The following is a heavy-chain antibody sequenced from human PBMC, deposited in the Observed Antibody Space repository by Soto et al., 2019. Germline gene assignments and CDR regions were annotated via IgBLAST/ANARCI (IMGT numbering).Heavy chain of an antibody. Sequence: EVQLVESGGGLVQPGGSLRLSCAASGFTFSSYSMNWVRQAPGKGLEWVSYISSSSSTIYHADSVQVRFTISRDNAKNSLYLQSNSLRAEDTAVYYCARDPWNVVGDKDAFDIWGQGTMVTVSS. V-gene: IGHV3-48*01. CDR3: ARDPWNVVGDKDAFDI. CDR2: ISSSSSTI. CDR1: GFTFSSYS. J-gene: IGHJ3*02. D-gene: IGHD1-1*01.